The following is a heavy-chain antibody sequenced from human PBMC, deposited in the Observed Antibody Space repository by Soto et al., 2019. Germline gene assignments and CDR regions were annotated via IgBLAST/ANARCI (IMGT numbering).Heavy chain of an antibody. V-gene: IGHV3-23*01. J-gene: IGHJ3*02. D-gene: IGHD3-3*01. CDR2: ISGSGGST. CDR3: AKDRVLRFLEWLDAFDI. CDR1: GFTFSSYA. Sequence: GGSLRLSCAASGFTFSSYAMSWVRQAPGKELEWVSAISGSGGSTYYADSVKGRFTISRDNSKNTLYLQMNSLRAEDTAVYYCAKDRVLRFLEWLDAFDIWGKGTMVTVSS.